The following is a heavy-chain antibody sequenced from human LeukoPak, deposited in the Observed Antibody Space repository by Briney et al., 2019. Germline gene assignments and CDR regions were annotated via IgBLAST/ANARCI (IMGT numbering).Heavy chain of an antibody. D-gene: IGHD6-6*01. Sequence: SSETLSLTCTVSGGSISSGGYYWSWIRQPPGKGLEWIGYIYHSGSTYYNPSLKSRVTISVDRSKNQFSLKLSSVTAADTAVYYCATHHEYSSSSDYWGQGTLVTVSS. CDR3: ATHHEYSSSSDY. V-gene: IGHV4-30-2*01. CDR1: GGSISSGGYY. CDR2: IYHSGST. J-gene: IGHJ4*02.